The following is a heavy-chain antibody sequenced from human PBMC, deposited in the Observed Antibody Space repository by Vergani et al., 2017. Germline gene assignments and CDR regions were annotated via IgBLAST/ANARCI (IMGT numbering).Heavy chain of an antibody. J-gene: IGHJ4*02. CDR3: TKGSRGYTGYFFDY. CDR2: VRGSSATP. Sequence: EVQLLESGGGLVQPGGSLRLSCEASGFSFPGYAMSWVRQAPGKGLEWVSRVRGSSATPYYADSVKGRFIISRDHSKNTLHLQMNRLRADDTAVYYFTKGSRGYTGYFFDYWGQGTLATVSA. D-gene: IGHD5-12*01. V-gene: IGHV3-23*01. CDR1: GFSFPGYA.